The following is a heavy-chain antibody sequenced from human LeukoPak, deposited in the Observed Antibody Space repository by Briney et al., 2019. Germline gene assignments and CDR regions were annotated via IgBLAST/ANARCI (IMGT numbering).Heavy chain of an antibody. CDR2: ISDTSSTI. Sequence: GGSLRLSCAASGFTFSDYYMTWIRRAPGKGLGWISYISDTSSTIYYADSLKGRFTISRDNAKNSLYLQMNSLRTEDTAVYYCARASIGSSSIYYFDYWGQGTLVTVSS. J-gene: IGHJ4*02. CDR3: ARASIGSSSIYYFDY. CDR1: GFTFSDYY. V-gene: IGHV3-11*04. D-gene: IGHD6-6*01.